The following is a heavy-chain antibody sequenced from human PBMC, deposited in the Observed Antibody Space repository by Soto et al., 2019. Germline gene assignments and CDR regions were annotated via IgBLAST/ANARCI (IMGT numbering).Heavy chain of an antibody. Sequence: SETLSLTCTVSGGSMRNYFWTWIRQPPGKGLEWIGYIHYSGATSFFPSYNPSLRGRVTISEDTSKNQFSLKLLSVTTADTAVYFCAAGEASSRNLAPYYLDFWGQGTLVTVSS. D-gene: IGHD6-13*01. CDR3: AAGEASSRNLAPYYLDF. CDR2: IHYSGATSFFP. V-gene: IGHV4-59*01. J-gene: IGHJ4*02. CDR1: GGSMRNYF.